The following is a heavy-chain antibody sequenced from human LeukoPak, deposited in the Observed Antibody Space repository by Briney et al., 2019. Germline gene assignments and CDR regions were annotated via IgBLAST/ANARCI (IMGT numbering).Heavy chain of an antibody. CDR3: AKDPLVSIVGATGVPGWFDP. V-gene: IGHV3-23*01. J-gene: IGHJ5*02. Sequence: GGSLRLSCAASGFTFSSYGMSWVRQAPGKGLEWVSAISGSGGSTYYADSVKGRFTISRDNSKNTLYLQMNSLRAEDTAVYYCAKDPLVSIVGATGVPGWFDPWGQGTLVTVSS. CDR2: ISGSGGST. CDR1: GFTFSSYG. D-gene: IGHD1-26*01.